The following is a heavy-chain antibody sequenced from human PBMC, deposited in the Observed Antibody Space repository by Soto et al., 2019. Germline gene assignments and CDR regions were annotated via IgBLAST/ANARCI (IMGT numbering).Heavy chain of an antibody. V-gene: IGHV3-23*01. Sequence: VGSLRLSCAASGFTFSDYAMSWVRQAPGKGLEWVSAIGGGGGYTYNADSVKGRFTISRDNSKNTVSLQLNSLKVEDTAVYFCAKGDSGGFPRYFDYRGQGTLVTVSS. J-gene: IGHJ4*02. CDR2: IGGGGGYT. CDR1: GFTFSDYA. CDR3: AKGDSGGFPRYFDY. D-gene: IGHD3-22*01.